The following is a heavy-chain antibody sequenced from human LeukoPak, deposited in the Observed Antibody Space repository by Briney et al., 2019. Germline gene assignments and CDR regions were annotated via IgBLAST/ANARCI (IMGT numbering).Heavy chain of an antibody. CDR3: ARDPYYYDSSGYYYGWSFQH. CDR2: ISAYNGNT. J-gene: IGHJ1*01. CDR1: GYTFTSYG. V-gene: IGHV1-18*01. D-gene: IGHD3-22*01. Sequence: EASVKVSCKASGYTFTSYGISWVRQAPGQGLEWMGWISAYNGNTNYAQKLQGRVTMTTDTSTSTAYMELRSLRSDDTAVYYCARDPYYYDSSGYYYGWSFQHWGQGTLVTVSS.